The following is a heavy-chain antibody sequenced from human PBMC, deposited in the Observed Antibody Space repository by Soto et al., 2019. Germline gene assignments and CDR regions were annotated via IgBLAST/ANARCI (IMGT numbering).Heavy chain of an antibody. Sequence: GGSLRLSCAASGFNFNDYAMHWVRQAPGKGLEWVSSISWNSVSIGYADSVKGRFTTSRDNAKNSLYLQMSSLRSEDTALYYCAKDMEHGYNPYYYYGMDVWGQGTTVTVSS. J-gene: IGHJ6*02. CDR2: ISWNSVSI. V-gene: IGHV3-9*01. CDR3: AKDMEHGYNPYYYYGMDV. D-gene: IGHD3-10*01. CDR1: GFNFNDYA.